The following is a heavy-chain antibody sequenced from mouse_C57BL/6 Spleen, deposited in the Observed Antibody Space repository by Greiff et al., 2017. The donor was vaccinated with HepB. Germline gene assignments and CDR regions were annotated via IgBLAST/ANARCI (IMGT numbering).Heavy chain of an antibody. V-gene: IGHV1-82*01. CDR2: IYPGDGDT. Sequence: VQLQQSGPELVKPGASVKISCKASGYAFSSSWMNWVKQRPGKGLEWIGRIYPGDGDTNYNGKFKGKATLTADKSTSTAYMQLRSLTSEDSAVYFCARSEGLVALDYWGQGTTLTVSS. D-gene: IGHD1-1*01. CDR3: ARSEGLVALDY. CDR1: GYAFSSSW. J-gene: IGHJ2*01.